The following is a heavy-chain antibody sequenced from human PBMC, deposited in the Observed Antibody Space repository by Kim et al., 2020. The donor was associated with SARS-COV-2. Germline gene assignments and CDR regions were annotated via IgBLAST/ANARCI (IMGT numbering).Heavy chain of an antibody. Sequence: SETLSLTCTVSGGSISSGGYYWSWIRQHPGKGLEWIGHIFSSGRTYYNPSLRSRLTISVDTSKNHFSLKLTSVTAADTAVYYCARRYGDYWGQGIMVTVS. D-gene: IGHD1-1*01. CDR2: IFSSGRT. CDR1: GGSISSGGYY. V-gene: IGHV4-31*03. J-gene: IGHJ4*02. CDR3: ARRYGDY.